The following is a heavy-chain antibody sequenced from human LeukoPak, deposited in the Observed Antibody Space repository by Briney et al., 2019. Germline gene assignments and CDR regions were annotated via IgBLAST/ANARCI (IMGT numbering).Heavy chain of an antibody. CDR2: MNPNSGNT. Sequence: ASVKVSCKASGYTFTSYDINWVRQATRQGLEWMGWMNPNSGNTGYAQKFQGRVTMTRNTSISTAYMELSSLRSEDTAVYYCARVNMVRGVIIDYYYYYGMDVWGQGTTVTVSS. D-gene: IGHD3-10*01. J-gene: IGHJ6*02. CDR1: GYTFTSYD. V-gene: IGHV1-8*01. CDR3: ARVNMVRGVIIDYYYYYGMDV.